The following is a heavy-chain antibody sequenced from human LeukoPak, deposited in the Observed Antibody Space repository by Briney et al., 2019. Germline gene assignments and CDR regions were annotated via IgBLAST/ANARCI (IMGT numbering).Heavy chain of an antibody. Sequence: GGSLRLSCAASGVIFSTCRMNWVRQAPGKGLEWVSYFSSSSGTMYYADSVRGRFTISRDIAKNSLYLQMNSLRAEDTAVYYCATVGSSWFYDYWGQGTLVTVSS. V-gene: IGHV3-48*01. D-gene: IGHD6-13*01. CDR2: FSSSSGTM. J-gene: IGHJ4*02. CDR1: GVIFSTCR. CDR3: ATVGSSWFYDY.